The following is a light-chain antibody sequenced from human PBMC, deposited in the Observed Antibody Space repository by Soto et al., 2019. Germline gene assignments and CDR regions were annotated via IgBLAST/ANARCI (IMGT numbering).Light chain of an antibody. CDR2: DAS. Sequence: QSALTQPPSASGSPGQSVTISCTGTSSDVGACNYVSWFQQHPGKAPKLIIYDASKRPSGVPDRFSASKSGNTASLTISGLQAEDEADYYCCSYAGSFTWVFGGGTKLTVL. V-gene: IGLV2-11*01. J-gene: IGLJ3*02. CDR3: CSYAGSFTWV. CDR1: SSDVGACNY.